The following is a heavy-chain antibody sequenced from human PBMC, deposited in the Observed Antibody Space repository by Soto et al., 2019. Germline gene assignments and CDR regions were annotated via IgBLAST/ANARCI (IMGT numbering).Heavy chain of an antibody. V-gene: IGHV3-11*01. Sequence: QVPLVESGGGLVKPGGSLRRSCAASGFTFSDYDMSWLRQAPGKGLEWVSHINTSANIIYYPYSVTGRFTISRDNAKNSLSPQMNSLTAEDTALYYGVRVRDLLQNSATYDDAFDKWGQGTMVTVSS. CDR3: VRVRDLLQNSATYDDAFDK. CDR1: GFTFSDYD. CDR2: INTSANII. J-gene: IGHJ3*02. D-gene: IGHD1-26*01.